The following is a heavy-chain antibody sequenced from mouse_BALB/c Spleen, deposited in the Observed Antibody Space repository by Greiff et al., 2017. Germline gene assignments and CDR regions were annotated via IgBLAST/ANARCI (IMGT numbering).Heavy chain of an antibody. J-gene: IGHJ4*01. CDR2: IWSGGST. CDR3: ARREVYYDYYAMDY. D-gene: IGHD2-1*01. Sequence: VQLQQSGPGLVQPSQSLSITCTVSGFSLTSYGVHWVRQSPGKGLEWLGVIWSGGSTDYNAAFISRLSISKDNSKSQVFFKMNSLQANDTAIYYCARREVYYDYYAMDYWGQGTSVTVSS. V-gene: IGHV2-2*02. CDR1: GFSLTSYG.